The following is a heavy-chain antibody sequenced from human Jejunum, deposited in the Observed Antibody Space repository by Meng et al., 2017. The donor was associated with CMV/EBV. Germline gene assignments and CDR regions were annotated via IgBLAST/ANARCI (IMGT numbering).Heavy chain of an antibody. Sequence: AGVTVRSHSMSWVRQDPGKGLEWVSAITGSGGSTYNADSVKGRFTISRDNSRNTLYLQMNSLRAEDTAIYHCVKGATFGVTAPDYWGQGTLVTVSS. CDR1: GVTVRSHS. J-gene: IGHJ4*02. CDR3: VKGATFGVTAPDY. CDR2: ITGSGGST. V-gene: IGHV3-23*01. D-gene: IGHD3-3*01.